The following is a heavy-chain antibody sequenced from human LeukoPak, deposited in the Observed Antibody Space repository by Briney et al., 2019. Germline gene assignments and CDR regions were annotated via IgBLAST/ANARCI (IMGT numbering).Heavy chain of an antibody. CDR3: ARDRGFRGSTDY. Sequence: PGGSLRLSCAASGFTFSSYAMSWVRQAPGKGLEWVSAISGSGGSTYYADSVKGRFTISRDNSKNTLYLQMNSLRAEDTAVYYCARDRGFRGSTDYWGQGTLVTVSS. CDR2: ISGSGGST. CDR1: GFTFSSYA. V-gene: IGHV3-23*01. D-gene: IGHD1-26*01. J-gene: IGHJ4*02.